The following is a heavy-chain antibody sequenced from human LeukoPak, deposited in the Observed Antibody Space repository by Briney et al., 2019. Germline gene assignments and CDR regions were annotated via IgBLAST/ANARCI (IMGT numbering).Heavy chain of an antibody. D-gene: IGHD3-22*01. CDR2: ISSSSSYI. Sequence: PGGSLRLSCAASGFTFSSYSMNWVRQAPGKGLEWVSSISSSSSYIYYADSVKGRFTISRDNAKNSLYLQMNSLRAEDTAVYYCARERVSVSYYDSSGYWRYFDYWGQGTLVTVSS. CDR1: GFTFSSYS. J-gene: IGHJ4*02. CDR3: ARERVSVSYYDSSGYWRYFDY. V-gene: IGHV3-21*01.